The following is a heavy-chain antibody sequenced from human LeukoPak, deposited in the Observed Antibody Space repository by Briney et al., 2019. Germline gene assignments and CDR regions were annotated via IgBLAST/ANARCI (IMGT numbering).Heavy chain of an antibody. CDR1: GGSISSSSYY. D-gene: IGHD6-6*01. J-gene: IGHJ4*02. CDR3: ARASIGVDY. CDR2: IYYSGST. V-gene: IGHV4-39*07. Sequence: KPSETLSLTCTVSGGSISSSSYYWGWIRQPPGKGLEWIGSIYYSGSTNYNPSLKSRVAISVDTSKNQFSLKLSSVTAADTAVYYCARASIGVDYWGQGTLVTVSS.